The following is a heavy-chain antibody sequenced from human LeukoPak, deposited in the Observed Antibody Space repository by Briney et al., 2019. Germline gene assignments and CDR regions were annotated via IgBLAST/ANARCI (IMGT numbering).Heavy chain of an antibody. CDR3: ARDRVLSIAAAGTRFAYY. D-gene: IGHD6-13*01. CDR2: ISAYNGNT. Sequence: ASVKVSCKASGYTFTSYGISWVRQAPGQGLEWMGWISAYNGNTNYAQKLQGRVTMTTDTSTSTAYMELRSLRSDDTAVYYCARDRVLSIAAAGTRFAYYWGQGTLVTVSS. V-gene: IGHV1-18*01. J-gene: IGHJ4*02. CDR1: GYTFTSYG.